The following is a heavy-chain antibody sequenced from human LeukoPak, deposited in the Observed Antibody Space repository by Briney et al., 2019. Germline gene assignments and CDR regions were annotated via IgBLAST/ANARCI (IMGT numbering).Heavy chain of an antibody. J-gene: IGHJ3*02. Sequence: PSETLSLTCTVSGGSISSYYWGWIRQPPGKGLEWIGSIYYSGSTYYNPSLKSRVTISVDTSKNQFSLKLSSVTAADTAVYYCARGARYYDSKGVGAFDIWGQGTMVTVSS. D-gene: IGHD3-22*01. CDR2: IYYSGST. CDR3: ARGARYYDSKGVGAFDI. V-gene: IGHV4-39*07. CDR1: GGSISSYY.